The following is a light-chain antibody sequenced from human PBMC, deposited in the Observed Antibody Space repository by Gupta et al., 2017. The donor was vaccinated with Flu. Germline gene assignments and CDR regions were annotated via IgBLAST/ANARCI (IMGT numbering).Light chain of an antibody. J-gene: IGKJ1*01. CDR3: QQSYSTPWT. CDR1: QSISSY. Sequence: DIQMTQSPSSLSASVGDRVTITCRASQSISSYLNWYQQKPGKAPKRLIYAASSLQSGVPSRFSGSGSGTDFTLTISSLQPEDFATYYCQQSYSTPWTFGQRTKVEIK. V-gene: IGKV1-39*01. CDR2: AAS.